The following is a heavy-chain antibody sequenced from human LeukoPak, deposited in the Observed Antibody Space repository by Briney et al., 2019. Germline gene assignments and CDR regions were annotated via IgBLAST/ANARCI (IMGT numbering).Heavy chain of an antibody. V-gene: IGHV1-46*01. CDR3: ARRSRIGVRPFDY. CDR2: INPSGGST. D-gene: IGHD3-22*01. Sequence: ASVKVSCKASGYTFASYYMHWVRQAPGQGLEWMRIINPSGGSTSYAQKFQGRVTMTRDTSTSTVYMELSSLRSEDTAVYYCARRSRIGVRPFDYWGQGTLVTVSS. CDR1: GYTFASYY. J-gene: IGHJ4*02.